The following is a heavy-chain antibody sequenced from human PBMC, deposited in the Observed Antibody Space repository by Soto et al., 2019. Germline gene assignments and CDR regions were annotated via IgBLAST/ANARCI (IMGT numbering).Heavy chain of an antibody. CDR1: GGSISSGDYY. CDR3: ARDVEYSSPLGMDV. D-gene: IGHD6-6*01. J-gene: IGHJ6*02. V-gene: IGHV4-30-4*01. CDR2: IYYSGST. Sequence: PSETLSLTCTVSGGSISSGDYYWSWIRQPPGKGLEWIGYIYYSGSTYYNPSLKSRVTISVDTSKNQFSLKLSSVTAADTAVYYCARDVEYSSPLGMDVWGQGTTVTVSS.